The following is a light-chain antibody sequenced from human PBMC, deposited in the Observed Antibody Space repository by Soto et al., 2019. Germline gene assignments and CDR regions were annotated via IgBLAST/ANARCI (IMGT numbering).Light chain of an antibody. J-gene: IGKJ2*01. CDR2: DAS. V-gene: IGKV3-11*01. CDR1: ESVSNY. Sequence: IVLTQSPATLSLSPGERATLSCRASESVSNYLAWYQHRPGQAPRLLIYDASNRATGIPARFSGSGFETDFTLTISSLEPEDFAVYYCQQRTNWPPYTFGQGTKLEIK. CDR3: QQRTNWPPYT.